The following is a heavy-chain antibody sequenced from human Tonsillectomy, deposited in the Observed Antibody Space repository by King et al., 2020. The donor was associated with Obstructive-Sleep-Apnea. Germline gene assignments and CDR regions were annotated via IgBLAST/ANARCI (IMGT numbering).Heavy chain of an antibody. CDR2: IYYRGST. CDR1: GGSISSYY. D-gene: IGHD3-10*01. CDR3: ARDNIWFGERGAFDI. J-gene: IGHJ3*02. Sequence: QLQESGPGLVKPSETLSLTCTVSGGSISSYYWSWIRQPPGKVPEWIGDIYYRGSTKYNPSLKSRVTMSVDTSNNQFSLRLTSVTAADTAVYYCARDNIWFGERGAFDIWGQGTMVAVSS. V-gene: IGHV4-59*01.